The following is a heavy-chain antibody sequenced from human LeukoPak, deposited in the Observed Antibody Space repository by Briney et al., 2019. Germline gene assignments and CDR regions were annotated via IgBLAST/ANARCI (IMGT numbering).Heavy chain of an antibody. CDR2: ISYDGSNK. Sequence: PGRSLRLSCAASGFTFSYYTMHWVRRAPGKGLEWVAVISYDGSNKYYADSVKGRFTISRDNSKNTLYLQMNSLRAEDTAVYYCARVLNYYDSSGYYFSYWGQGTLVTVSS. CDR1: GFTFSYYT. CDR3: ARVLNYYDSSGYYFSY. D-gene: IGHD3-22*01. J-gene: IGHJ4*02. V-gene: IGHV3-30-3*01.